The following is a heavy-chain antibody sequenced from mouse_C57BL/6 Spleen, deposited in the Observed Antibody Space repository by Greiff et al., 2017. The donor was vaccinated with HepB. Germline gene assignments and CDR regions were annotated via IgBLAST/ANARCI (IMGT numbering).Heavy chain of an antibody. Sequence: EVQRVESGGGLVKPGGSLKLSCAASGFTFSSYAMSWVRQTPEKRLEWVATISDGGSYTYYPDNVKGRFTISRDNAKNNLYLQMSHLKSEDTAMYYCARGGYPAWFAYWGQGTLVTVSA. V-gene: IGHV5-4*01. J-gene: IGHJ3*01. CDR2: ISDGGSYT. CDR3: ARGGYPAWFAY. CDR1: GFTFSSYA. D-gene: IGHD2-2*01.